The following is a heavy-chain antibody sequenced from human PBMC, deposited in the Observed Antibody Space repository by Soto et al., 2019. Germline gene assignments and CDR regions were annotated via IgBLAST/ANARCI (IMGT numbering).Heavy chain of an antibody. V-gene: IGHV4-30-4*01. CDR3: ARLGLSGLMSRYYYYYMDV. CDR1: GGSISSGDYY. J-gene: IGHJ6*03. Sequence: SETLSLTCTVSGGSISSGDYYWSWIRQPPGKGLEWIGYIYYSGSTYYNPSLKSRVTISVDTSKNQFSLKLSSVTAADTAVYFCARLGLSGLMSRYYYYYMDVWGKGTTVTVSS. CDR2: IYYSGST.